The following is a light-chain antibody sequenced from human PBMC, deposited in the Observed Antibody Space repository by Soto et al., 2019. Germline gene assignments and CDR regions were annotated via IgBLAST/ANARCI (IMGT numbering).Light chain of an antibody. V-gene: IGKV2-30*01. CDR3: MQTTHWPVT. Sequence: DVVMTQSPLSLPVTLGQPASISCRSSQSLVYIDGNTYLTWFHQRPGQSPRRLIYKVSCRESGDPDRFSGSGSGNDFTLKISRVGADDVGHYYCMQTTHWPVTFGGGTKVEIK. J-gene: IGKJ4*01. CDR2: KVS. CDR1: QSLVYIDGNTY.